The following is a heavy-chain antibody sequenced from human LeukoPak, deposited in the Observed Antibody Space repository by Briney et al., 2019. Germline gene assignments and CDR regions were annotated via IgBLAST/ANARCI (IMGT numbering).Heavy chain of an antibody. CDR2: IKSKTDGGTT. J-gene: IGHJ4*02. D-gene: IGHD2-2*01. V-gene: IGHV3-15*01. Sequence: GGSLRLSCAASGFTFSNAWMSWVRQAPGKGLEWVDRIKSKTDGGTTDYAAPVKGRFTISRDDSKNTLYLQMNSLKTEDTAVYYCTTELYCSSTSCYHFDYWGQGTLVTVSS. CDR1: GFTFSNAW. CDR3: TTELYCSSTSCYHFDY.